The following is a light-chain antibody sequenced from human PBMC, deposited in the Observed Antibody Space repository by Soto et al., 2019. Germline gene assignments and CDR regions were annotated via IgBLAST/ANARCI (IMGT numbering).Light chain of an antibody. CDR1: QSVLYSSNHKNY. Sequence: DIVMTQSPASLAVSLGERATINCKSSQSVLYSSNHKNYLAWYQQKPGQPPKLLIYWASTRESGVPDRFSGSGSGTDFTLSISSLQTEDVAVYYCQQYSGTPYTFGQGTKLEIK. CDR3: QQYSGTPYT. CDR2: WAS. J-gene: IGKJ2*01. V-gene: IGKV4-1*01.